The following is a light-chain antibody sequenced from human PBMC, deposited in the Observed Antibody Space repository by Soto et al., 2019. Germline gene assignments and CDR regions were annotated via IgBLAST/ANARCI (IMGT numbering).Light chain of an antibody. CDR1: QSVNSN. CDR2: GAS. J-gene: IGKJ2*01. V-gene: IGKV3-15*01. CDR3: QQYNNWPPYT. Sequence: MTQSPSTLSASVGDRVAITCRASQSVNSNLAWYQQKPGQAPRLLIYGASTRATGIPARFSGSGSGTEFTLTISSLQSEDFAVYYCQQYNNWPPYTFGQGTKLEIK.